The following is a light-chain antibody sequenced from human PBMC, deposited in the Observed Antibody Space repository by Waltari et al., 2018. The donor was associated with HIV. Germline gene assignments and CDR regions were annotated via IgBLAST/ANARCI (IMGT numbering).Light chain of an antibody. V-gene: IGLV1-47*01. CDR1: TSNVETQW. CDR3: GVWDSTLKQWL. CDR2: RNY. Sequence: QSVLTQPPSASGAPGQTVTISCSGSTSNVETQWVYWYQQLPGTAPKLLIYRNYQRPSGVPDRFSSSKSGASASLIISGLRSEDEADYCCGVWDSTLKQWLFGGRTKLTVL. J-gene: IGLJ3*02.